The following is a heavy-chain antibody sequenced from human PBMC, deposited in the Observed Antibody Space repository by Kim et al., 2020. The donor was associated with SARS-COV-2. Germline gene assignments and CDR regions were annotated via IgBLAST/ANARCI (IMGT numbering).Heavy chain of an antibody. CDR3: ASGITMVRGVIS. J-gene: IGHJ4*02. Sequence: NYHPSLKSRVTISVDTSKNQFSLKLSSVTAADTAVYYCASGITMVRGVISWGQGTLVTVSS. D-gene: IGHD3-10*01. V-gene: IGHV4-34*01.